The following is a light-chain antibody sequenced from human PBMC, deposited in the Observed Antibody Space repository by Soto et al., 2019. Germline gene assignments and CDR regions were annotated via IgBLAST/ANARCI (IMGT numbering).Light chain of an antibody. CDR3: AAWDDILRGRV. Sequence: QAVVTQPPSASGTPGQTVTISCSGSSSNIGSHTVNWYQQLPGTAPKLLISLTNQRPSGVPDRFSGSKSGTSASLAISGLQSEDEADYYCAAWDDILRGRVFGGGTKLTVL. CDR1: SSNIGSHT. J-gene: IGLJ3*02. CDR2: LTN. V-gene: IGLV1-44*01.